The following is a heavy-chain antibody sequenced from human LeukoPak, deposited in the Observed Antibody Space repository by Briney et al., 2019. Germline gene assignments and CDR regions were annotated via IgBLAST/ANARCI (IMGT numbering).Heavy chain of an antibody. CDR1: GFTFSNYA. CDR2: ISGSGGST. CDR3: AKDRTLDTAIVWGGDYFDY. Sequence: GGSLRLYCVASGFTFSNYAMSCVRHALGNGLYCVSAISGSGGSTYYADSVKGRFTISRDNSENTLYLLMNSLRAEDTAVYYCAKDRTLDTAIVWGGDYFDYWGQGTLVTVSS. D-gene: IGHD5-18*01. J-gene: IGHJ4*02. V-gene: IGHV3-23*01.